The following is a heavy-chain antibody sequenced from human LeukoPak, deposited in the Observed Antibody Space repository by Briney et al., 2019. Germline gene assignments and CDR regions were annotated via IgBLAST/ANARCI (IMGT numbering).Heavy chain of an antibody. CDR3: ARGPFDYNQRGKLHWFDP. Sequence: GASVKVSCKASGYTFTGYYMNWVRQAPRQGLEWRGWINTNSSGKNYAQRFQGRVTMTSDTSISTAYMELSRLRSDDTAVYYCARGPFDYNQRGKLHWFDPWGQGTMVAVSS. CDR1: GYTFTGYY. J-gene: IGHJ5*02. D-gene: IGHD4-11*01. V-gene: IGHV1-2*02. CDR2: INTNSSGK.